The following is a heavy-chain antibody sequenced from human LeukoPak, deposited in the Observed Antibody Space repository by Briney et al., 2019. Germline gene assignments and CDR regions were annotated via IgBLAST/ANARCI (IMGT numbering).Heavy chain of an antibody. Sequence: PSETLSLTCTVSGDSISTSNSYWGWIRQPPGKGLEWIGSSYHSGSTYYNPSLKSRVTISVDTSKNQFSLKLSSVTAADTAVYYCARVISQRWYYDFPDAFDIWGQGTMVTVSS. CDR3: ARVISQRWYYDFPDAFDI. D-gene: IGHD3-3*01. J-gene: IGHJ3*02. CDR1: GDSISTSNSY. V-gene: IGHV4-39*07. CDR2: SYHSGST.